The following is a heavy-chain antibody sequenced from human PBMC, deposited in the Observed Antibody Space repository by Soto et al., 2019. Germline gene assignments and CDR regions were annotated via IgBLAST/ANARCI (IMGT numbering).Heavy chain of an antibody. CDR1: GFSFSSDW. CDR3: ARDRGFGEKVQYSFDY. D-gene: IGHD3-10*01. CDR2: IKRDGSEK. V-gene: IGHV3-7*01. Sequence: EVQLVESGGGLVQPGGSLRLSCAASGFSFSSDWMSWVRQAPGKGLEWVANIKRDGSEKYYVDSVKGRFTISRDNAKNALDLQLNSLRVEDTAVYYCARDRGFGEKVQYSFDYWGQGTLVTVSS. J-gene: IGHJ4*02.